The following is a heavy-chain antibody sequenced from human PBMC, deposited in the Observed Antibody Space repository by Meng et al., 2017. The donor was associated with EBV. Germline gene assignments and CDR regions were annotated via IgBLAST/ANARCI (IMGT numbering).Heavy chain of an antibody. J-gene: IGHJ4*02. CDR2: IYWDDDK. D-gene: IGHD1-26*01. CDR1: GFSLSTSGGG. Sequence: QITFKEAGPRLVKPTHTLSLTCSFSGFSLSTSGGGVGWIRQPPGKALEWLALIYWDDDKRYSPSLKSRLTITKDTSKNQVVLTMTNMDPVDTATYYCAHSRVGATEFDYWGQGTLVTVSS. V-gene: IGHV2-5*02. CDR3: AHSRVGATEFDY.